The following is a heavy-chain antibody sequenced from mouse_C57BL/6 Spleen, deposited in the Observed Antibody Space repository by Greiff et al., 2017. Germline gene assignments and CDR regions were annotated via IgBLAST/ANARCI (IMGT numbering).Heavy chain of an antibody. D-gene: IGHD1-1*01. J-gene: IGHJ2*01. CDR1: GFNIKDDY. Sequence: VQLKESGAELVRPGASVKLSCTASGFNIKDDYMHWVKQRPEQGLEWIGWIDPENGDTEYASKFQGKATITADTSSNTAYLQLSSLTSEDTADYYCTTAVVATWDYWGQGTTLTVSS. CDR3: TTAVVATWDY. V-gene: IGHV14-4*01. CDR2: IDPENGDT.